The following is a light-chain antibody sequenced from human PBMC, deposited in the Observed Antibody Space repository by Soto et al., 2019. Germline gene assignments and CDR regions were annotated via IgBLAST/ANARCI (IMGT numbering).Light chain of an antibody. CDR2: EVS. CDR3: GSYAGSKNFVV. V-gene: IGLV2-8*01. J-gene: IGLJ2*01. Sequence: QSALTQPPSASGSPGQSVTISCTGTSSDVGGYKYVSWYQQHPGKAPKVMIYEVSKRPSGVPDRFSGSKSGNTASLTVSGLQAEDEADYYCGSYAGSKNFVVFGGGTKVTVL. CDR1: SSDVGGYKY.